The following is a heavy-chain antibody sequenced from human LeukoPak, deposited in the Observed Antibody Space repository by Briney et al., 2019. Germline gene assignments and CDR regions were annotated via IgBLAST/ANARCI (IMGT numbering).Heavy chain of an antibody. D-gene: IGHD5-24*01. CDR2: INHSGST. CDR3: ARLEMATITALDY. CDR1: GGSFSGYY. V-gene: IGHV4-34*01. J-gene: IGHJ4*02. Sequence: PSETLSLTCAVYGGSFSGYYWSWIRHPPGKGLELIGEINHSGSTNYNPSLKSRVTISVDTSKNQFSLKLSSVTAADTAVYYCARLEMATITALDYWGQGTLVTVSS.